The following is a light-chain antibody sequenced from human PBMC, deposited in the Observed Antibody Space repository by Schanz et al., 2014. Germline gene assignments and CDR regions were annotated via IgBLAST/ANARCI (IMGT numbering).Light chain of an antibody. Sequence: QSALTQPTSVSGSPGQSITISCTGTSSDNLVSWYQQHPGKAPKLLIYEGSKWPSGVSNRFSASKSGNTASLTISGLQAEDEADYYCCSYAGSPHYVFGSGTKLTVL. J-gene: IGLJ1*01. CDR2: EGS. CDR1: SSDNL. CDR3: CSYAGSPHYV. V-gene: IGLV2-23*01.